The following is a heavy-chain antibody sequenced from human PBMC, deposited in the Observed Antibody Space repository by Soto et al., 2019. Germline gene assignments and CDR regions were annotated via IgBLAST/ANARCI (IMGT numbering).Heavy chain of an antibody. CDR3: ASRPEYGMDV. J-gene: IGHJ6*02. CDR2: ISGGSGYI. Sequence: GGSLRLSCAASGLTFSNYSINWVRQAPGKGLEWVSSISGGSGYIYYADSVKGRFTISRDNAKKSLYLQMNSLRAEDTAVYYCASRPEYGMDVWGQGTTVTVSS. CDR1: GLTFSNYS. V-gene: IGHV3-21*01.